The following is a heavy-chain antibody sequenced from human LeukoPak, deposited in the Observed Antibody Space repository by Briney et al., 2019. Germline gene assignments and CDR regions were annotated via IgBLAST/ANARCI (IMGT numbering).Heavy chain of an antibody. CDR1: GGTFSSYA. J-gene: IGHJ6*03. CDR3: ARMGASSASLYYYYYMDV. CDR2: IIPIFGTA. D-gene: IGHD2-2*01. V-gene: IGHV1-69*05. Sequence: ASVKVSCKASGGTFSSYAISWVRQAPGQGLEWMGGIIPIFGTANYAQKFQGRVTITTDESTSTAYMELSSLRSEDTAVYYCARMGASSASLYYYYYMDVWGKGTTVTVSS.